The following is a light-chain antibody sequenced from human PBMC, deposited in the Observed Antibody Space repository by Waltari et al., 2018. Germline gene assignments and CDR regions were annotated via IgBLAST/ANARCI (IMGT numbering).Light chain of an antibody. Sequence: IQMTQSPSSLSASVGDRVTITCRASQSISTSLNWYQQIPGKAPKPLINVASHLQSGVPSRFSGSGSGTDFSLTITSLQAEDFATYFCQASYTTPYSFGQGTKVEIK. CDR2: VAS. V-gene: IGKV1-39*01. J-gene: IGKJ2*03. CDR3: QASYTTPYS. CDR1: QSISTS.